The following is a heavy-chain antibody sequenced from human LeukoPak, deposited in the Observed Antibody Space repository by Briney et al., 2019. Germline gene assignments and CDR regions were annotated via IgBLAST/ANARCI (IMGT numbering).Heavy chain of an antibody. D-gene: IGHD3-10*01. CDR3: ARVYPLLWFGESIPNWFDP. V-gene: IGHV4-39*07. CDR1: GGSISSSSYY. J-gene: IGHJ5*02. CDR2: IYYSGST. Sequence: PSETLSLTCTVSGGSISSSSYYWGWIRQPPGKGLEWIGSIYYSGSTYYNPSLKSRVTISVDTSKNQFSLKLSSVTAADTAVYYCARVYPLLWFGESIPNWFDPWGQGTLVTVSS.